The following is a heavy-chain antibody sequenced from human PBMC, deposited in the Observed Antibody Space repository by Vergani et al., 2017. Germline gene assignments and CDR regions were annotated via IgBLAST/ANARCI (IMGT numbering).Heavy chain of an antibody. CDR2: ISSSGSTK. CDR1: GFTFSDYY. CDR3: ARDSDIVVVPADYYYYYGMDV. Sequence: QVQLVESGGGLVKPGGSLRLSCAASGFTFSDYYMSWIRQAPGKGLEWVSYISSSGSTKYYADSVKGRFTISRDNAKNSLYLQMNSLRAEDTAVYYCARDSDIVVVPADYYYYYGMDVWGQGTTVTVSS. D-gene: IGHD2-2*01. J-gene: IGHJ6*02. V-gene: IGHV3-11*01.